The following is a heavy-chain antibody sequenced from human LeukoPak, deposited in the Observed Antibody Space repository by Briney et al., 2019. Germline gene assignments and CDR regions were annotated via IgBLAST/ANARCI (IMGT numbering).Heavy chain of an antibody. D-gene: IGHD3-22*01. V-gene: IGHV3-30*18. CDR1: EFTLSRYG. Sequence: GRSLRLSCGASEFTLSRYGIHWVRQAPGKGLEWVAVISYNESNRYYADSVKGRFTISRDNSKNTLYLQMNSLRAEDTAVYYCAKDRGYSIFDSWGQGTLVIVSP. J-gene: IGHJ4*02. CDR3: AKDRGYSIFDS. CDR2: ISYNESNR.